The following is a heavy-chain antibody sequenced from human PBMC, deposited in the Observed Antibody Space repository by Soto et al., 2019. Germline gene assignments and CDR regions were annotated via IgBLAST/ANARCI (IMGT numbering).Heavy chain of an antibody. D-gene: IGHD2-2*01. V-gene: IGHV3-33*01. J-gene: IGHJ4*02. CDR1: GFTFSSYG. Sequence: QVQLVESGGGVVQPGRSLRLSCAASGFTFSSYGMHWVRQAPGKGLEWVAVIWYDGSNKYYADFVKGRFTIYRDKSKNTLYLQMNSMRAEDTAVYYCASRSPALDYWGQGTLVTVSS. CDR3: ASRSPALDY. CDR2: IWYDGSNK.